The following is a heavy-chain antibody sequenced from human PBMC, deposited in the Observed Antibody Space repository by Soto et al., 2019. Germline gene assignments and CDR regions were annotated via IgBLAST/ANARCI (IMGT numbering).Heavy chain of an antibody. CDR2: LGAARDP. CDR1: GFSFRDYD. J-gene: IGHJ6*02. CDR3: ARAYLGRLPRRADYYSAMDV. D-gene: IGHD1-26*01. V-gene: IGHV3-13*05. Sequence: EVQLVESGGGSVQSGESLRLSCAASGFSFRDYDMHWVRQRKGKGLEWVSALGAARDPYYVGSVKGRFSVSRDNAQNSLFLQMNNLRVDDTAVYFCARAYLGRLPRRADYYSAMDVWGRGTTVTVSS.